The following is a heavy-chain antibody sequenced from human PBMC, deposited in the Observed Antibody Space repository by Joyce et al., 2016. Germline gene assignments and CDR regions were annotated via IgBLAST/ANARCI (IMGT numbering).Heavy chain of an antibody. J-gene: IGHJ5*02. CDR2: FDPAQSKM. V-gene: IGHV1-24*01. Sequence: QVQMIQSGAEVRKPGASVKVSCKVSDETLSKVDIHWVRQAPGNRLEWMGCFDPAQSKMIYAEKFQGRVTMTEDTSTDTASMQLSSLRSEDTAMYYCATKASFSAKYFDTWGQGTLVTVSS. D-gene: IGHD2-2*01. CDR3: ATKASFSAKYFDT. CDR1: DETLSKVD.